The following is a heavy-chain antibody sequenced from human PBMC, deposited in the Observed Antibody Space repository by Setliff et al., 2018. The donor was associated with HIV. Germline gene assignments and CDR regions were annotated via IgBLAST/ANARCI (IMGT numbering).Heavy chain of an antibody. Sequence: VKVSCKASGGPFSNYGMSWVRQAPGQGLEWMGGIIPISGTANYAQKFQGRVTITTDESTSTAYMELSGLRSDDTAVYYCARDFGGYCSSMSCPGLFDPWGQVTLVTVSS. J-gene: IGHJ5*02. CDR2: IIPISGTA. CDR1: GGPFSNYG. CDR3: ARDFGGYCSSMSCPGLFDP. V-gene: IGHV1-69*05. D-gene: IGHD2-2*01.